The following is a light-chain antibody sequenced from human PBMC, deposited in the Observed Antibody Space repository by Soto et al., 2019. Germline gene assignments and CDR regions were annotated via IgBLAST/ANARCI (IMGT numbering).Light chain of an antibody. J-gene: IGLJ3*02. Sequence: QSALTQPASVSGSPGQSITISCTGTSSDVGAYDYVSWYQQNPGKAPKLIISEVSDRPSVVSNRFSGSKSGNTASLTISGLQAEDEADYFCSSYTTTNTLWVFGGGTKLTVL. CDR3: SSYTTTNTLWV. CDR2: EVS. CDR1: SSDVGAYDY. V-gene: IGLV2-14*01.